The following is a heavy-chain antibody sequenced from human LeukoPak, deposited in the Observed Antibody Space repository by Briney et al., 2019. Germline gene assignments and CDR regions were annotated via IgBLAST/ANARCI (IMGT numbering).Heavy chain of an antibody. J-gene: IGHJ4*02. V-gene: IGHV1-2*02. CDR2: INPNSGGT. D-gene: IGHD5-18*01. CDR3: ARDQVDTAMLD. Sequence: ASVKASCTASGYTFTGYYMHWVRQAPGQGLEWMGWINPNSGGTNYAQKFQGRVTMTRDTSISTAYMELSRLRSDDTAVYYCARDQVDTAMLDWGQGTLVTVSS. CDR1: GYTFTGYY.